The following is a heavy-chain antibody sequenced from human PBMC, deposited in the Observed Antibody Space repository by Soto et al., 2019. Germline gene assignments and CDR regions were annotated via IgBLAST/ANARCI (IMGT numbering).Heavy chain of an antibody. Sequence: LSQTLSLTCAISGDSVSSNSAAWNWIRQSPSRGLEWLGRTYYRSKWYNDYAVSVKSRITINPDTSKNQFSLQLNSVTPEDTAVYYCARVLRFLEWLPEGDYGMDVWGQGTTVTVSS. J-gene: IGHJ6*02. CDR1: GDSVSSNSAA. V-gene: IGHV6-1*01. CDR3: ARVLRFLEWLPEGDYGMDV. CDR2: TYYRSKWYN. D-gene: IGHD3-3*01.